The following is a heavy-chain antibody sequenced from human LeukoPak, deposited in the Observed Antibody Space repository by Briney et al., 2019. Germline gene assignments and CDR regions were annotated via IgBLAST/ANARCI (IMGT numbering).Heavy chain of an antibody. CDR1: GGSISSGGYY. Sequence: SETLTLTCTVSGGSISSGGYYWSWIRQPPGKGLEWIGYIYHSGSTYYNPSLKSRVTISVDRSKNQFSLELSSVTAADTAVYYCARGRKSGYSNGAGYYFDYWGQGTLVTVSS. J-gene: IGHJ4*02. CDR2: IYHSGST. V-gene: IGHV4-30-2*01. D-gene: IGHD3-3*01. CDR3: ARGRKSGYSNGAGYYFDY.